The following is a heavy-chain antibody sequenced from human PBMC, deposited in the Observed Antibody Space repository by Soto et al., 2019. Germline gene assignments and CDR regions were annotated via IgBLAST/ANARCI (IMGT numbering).Heavy chain of an antibody. CDR3: ARDLNWAFDY. D-gene: IGHD3-16*01. Sequence: EVQLVESGGGLVQPGGSLRLSCVASGFTFSSYSMNWVRKAPGKGLEWVSYIGGRGSGVYYAVSVKGRFTISRDNARNSLYLQMNSLSAYDTAVNYCARDLNWAFDYCGQGSLVTVSS. V-gene: IGHV3-48*01. CDR1: GFTFSSYS. CDR2: IGGRGSGV. J-gene: IGHJ4*02.